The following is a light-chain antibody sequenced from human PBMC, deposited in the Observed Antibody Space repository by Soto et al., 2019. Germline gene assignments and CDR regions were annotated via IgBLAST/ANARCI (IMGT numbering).Light chain of an antibody. CDR3: KQYSNLIN. V-gene: IGKV1-33*01. CDR1: RTISSW. Sequence: DIHMTQSPSSLSASVGDRVTITCRASRTISSWLAWYQQKPGKAPKLLIYDASNLETGVPSRFSGSGSGTYFSFTISSLQPEDFATYYCKQYSNLINFGQGTRLEIK. CDR2: DAS. J-gene: IGKJ5*01.